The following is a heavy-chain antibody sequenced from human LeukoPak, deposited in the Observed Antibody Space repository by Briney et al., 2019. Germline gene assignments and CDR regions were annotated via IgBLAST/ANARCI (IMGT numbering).Heavy chain of an antibody. CDR2: ISGSGGST. CDR1: GFTFSSYA. J-gene: IGHJ4*02. D-gene: IGHD2-2*01. Sequence: PGGSLRLSCAASGFTFSSYAMSWVRQAPGKGLEWVSAISGSGGSTYYADSVKGRFTISRDNSKNTLYLQMNSLRAEDTAVYYCAKDPDFLTGYQLLFGYWGQGTLVTVSS. CDR3: AKDPDFLTGYQLLFGY. V-gene: IGHV3-23*01.